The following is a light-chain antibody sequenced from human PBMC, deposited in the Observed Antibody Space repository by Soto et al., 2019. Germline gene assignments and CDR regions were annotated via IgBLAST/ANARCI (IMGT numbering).Light chain of an antibody. CDR3: QQYDALPFT. CDR2: GAS. J-gene: IGKJ2*01. V-gene: IGKV1-33*01. Sequence: DIQLTQYPSSLSASVGDRVTITCQASQDISNSLNWYQQKVGEAPKVLIFGASSLIRGVPSRYSGTGSGTHFTFTISGLQPDDFATSFCQQYDALPFTFGQGTNVDI. CDR1: QDISNS.